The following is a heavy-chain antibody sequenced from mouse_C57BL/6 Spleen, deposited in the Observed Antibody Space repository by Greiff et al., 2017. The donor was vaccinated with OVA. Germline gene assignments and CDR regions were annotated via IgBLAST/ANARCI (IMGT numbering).Heavy chain of an antibody. CDR3: ARSTTVVAWYFDV. CDR2: INPSNGGT. D-gene: IGHD1-1*01. V-gene: IGHV1-53*01. Sequence: VQLQQPGTELVKPGASVKLSCKASGYTFTSYWMHWVKQRPGQGLEWIGNINPSNGGTNYNEKFKSKATLTVDKSSSTAYMQLSSLTSEDSAVYYGARSTTVVAWYFDVWGTGTTVTVSS. J-gene: IGHJ1*03. CDR1: GYTFTSYW.